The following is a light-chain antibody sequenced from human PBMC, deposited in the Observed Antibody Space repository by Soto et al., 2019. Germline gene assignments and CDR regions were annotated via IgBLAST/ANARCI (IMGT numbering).Light chain of an antibody. CDR2: RNN. J-gene: IGLJ2*01. V-gene: IGLV1-47*01. CDR3: AAWDDSLSGVV. Sequence: QSVLTQPPSASGTPGQRVTISCSGSSSNIGSNYVYWYQQLPGTAPKLLIYRNNQRPSGVPDLFSGSKSGTSASLAISGLRSEDEADYYCAAWDDSLSGVVFGGGTKLTLL. CDR1: SSNIGSNY.